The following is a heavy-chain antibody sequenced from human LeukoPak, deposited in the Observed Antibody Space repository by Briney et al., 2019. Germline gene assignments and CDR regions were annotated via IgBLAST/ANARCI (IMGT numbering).Heavy chain of an antibody. Sequence: SETLSLTCTVSGGSISSYYWSWIRQPPGKGLEWIGYIYYSGSTYYNPSLKSRVTISVDRSKNQFSLKLSSVTAADTAVYYCARAMVRGAIYYYYGMDVWGQGTTVTVSS. V-gene: IGHV4-59*12. D-gene: IGHD3-10*01. CDR3: ARAMVRGAIYYYYGMDV. CDR2: IYYSGST. J-gene: IGHJ6*02. CDR1: GGSISSYY.